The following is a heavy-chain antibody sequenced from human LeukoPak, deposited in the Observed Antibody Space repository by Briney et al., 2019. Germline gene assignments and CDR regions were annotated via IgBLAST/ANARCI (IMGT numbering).Heavy chain of an antibody. J-gene: IGHJ6*02. CDR3: ARGPVSTHGMDV. D-gene: IGHD6-13*01. Sequence: ASVKVSCTASGYTFTNYDINWARQATGQGLEWMGWRNPNSGRTGFAQKFQGRLTMTADTSISTAYMELGSLTSDDTAVYYCARGPVSTHGMDVWGQGTTVTVSS. V-gene: IGHV1-8*01. CDR1: GYTFTNYD. CDR2: RNPNSGRT.